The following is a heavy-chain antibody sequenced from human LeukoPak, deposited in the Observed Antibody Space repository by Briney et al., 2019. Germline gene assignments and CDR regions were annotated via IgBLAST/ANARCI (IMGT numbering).Heavy chain of an antibody. CDR2: IKSDGST. J-gene: IGHJ1*01. CDR3: ARAPSEIGGYYPEYYRH. V-gene: IGHV3-74*01. D-gene: IGHD3-22*01. CDR1: GFTFSSYW. Sequence: GGSLRLSCAASGFTFSSYWMHWVRQAPGKGLVWVSRIKSDGSTNYADSVKGRFTISRDNAKNTLSLQMNSLRAEDTGVYYCARAPSEIGGYYPEYYRHWGQGTLVTVSS.